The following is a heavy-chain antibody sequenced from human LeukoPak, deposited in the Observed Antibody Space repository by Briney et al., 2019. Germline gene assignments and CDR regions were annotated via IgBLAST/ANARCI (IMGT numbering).Heavy chain of an antibody. Sequence: GGSLRLSCAASGFTFSSYSMNWVRQAPGKGLEWVSYISSSSSTTYYADSVKGRFTISRDNSKNTLYLQMNSLRAEDTAVYYCAKDLIAVAGTSFDYWGQGTLVTVSS. CDR3: AKDLIAVAGTSFDY. CDR1: GFTFSSYS. V-gene: IGHV3-48*01. CDR2: ISSSSSTT. J-gene: IGHJ4*02. D-gene: IGHD6-19*01.